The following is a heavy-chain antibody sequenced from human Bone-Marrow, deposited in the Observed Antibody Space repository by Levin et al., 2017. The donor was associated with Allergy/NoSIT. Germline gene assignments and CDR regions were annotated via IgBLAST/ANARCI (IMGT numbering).Heavy chain of an antibody. J-gene: IGHJ6*03. D-gene: IGHD2-2*03. V-gene: IGHV3-66*02. CDR1: GFSVSGKY. Sequence: HPGGSLRLSCGSSGFSVSGKYVNWVRQAPGKGLEWVSLIDSDGSTFYADSVEGRFTISRDTSKNTVSLQMDSLRVEDTAVYFCASSGHDNESGYYYYYFMDVWGKGTTVTVSS. CDR2: IDSDGST. CDR3: ASSGHDNESGYYYYYFMDV.